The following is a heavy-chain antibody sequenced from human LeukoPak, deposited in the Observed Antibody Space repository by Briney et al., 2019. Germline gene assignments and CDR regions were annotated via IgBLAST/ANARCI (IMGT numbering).Heavy chain of an antibody. CDR1: GYTFTCYY. CDR2: INPNSGGT. D-gene: IGHD6-13*01. CDR3: ARIAAAEYDWFDP. V-gene: IGHV1-2*02. J-gene: IGHJ5*02. Sequence: APVKVSCKASGYTFTCYYMHWVRQAPGQGLEWMGWINPNSGGTNYAQKFQGRVTMTRDTSISTAYMELSRLRSDDTAVYYCARIAAAEYDWFDPWGQGTLVTVSS.